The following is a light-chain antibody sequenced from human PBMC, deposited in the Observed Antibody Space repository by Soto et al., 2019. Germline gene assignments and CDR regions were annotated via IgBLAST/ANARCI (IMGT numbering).Light chain of an antibody. V-gene: IGKV2-28*01. CDR1: HSLLHSNGYNY. CDR2: LGS. J-gene: IGKJ1*01. CDR3: MQPLQSWT. Sequence: DIVMTQSPLSLPVTPGEPASISCSSSHSLLHSNGYNYLDWYLQKPGQPPQLRIYLGSNRASGVPDRFSGSGSGTDFTLKISRVEAEDVGVYYCMQPLQSWTFGQGTKVDIK.